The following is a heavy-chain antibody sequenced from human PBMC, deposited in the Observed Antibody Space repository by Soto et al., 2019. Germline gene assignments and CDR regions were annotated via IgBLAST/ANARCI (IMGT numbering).Heavy chain of an antibody. D-gene: IGHD5-18*01. Sequence: GESLKISCKASGYSFANYWIGWVCQKPGKGLEWMGVIYPGDSETTYSPSFEGQVIISVDRSRGTAFLEWSSLKASDTAMYYCARPGAPTDTVVYDFWGQGTQVTVSS. CDR1: GYSFANYW. CDR2: IYPGDSET. J-gene: IGHJ4*02. CDR3: ARPGAPTDTVVYDF. V-gene: IGHV5-51*01.